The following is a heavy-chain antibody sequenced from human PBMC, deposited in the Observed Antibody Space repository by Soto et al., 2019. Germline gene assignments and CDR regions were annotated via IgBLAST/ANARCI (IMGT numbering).Heavy chain of an antibody. CDR2: IIPIFGTA. V-gene: IGHV1-69*06. CDR3: ASTKYYSRAYFYWYLGL. CDR1: EDTFRNYA. D-gene: IGHD3-22*01. Sequence: QVELVQSGAEVKKPGSSVKVSCQASEDTFRNYAISWVRQAPGQGLEWMGGIIPIFGTANYAQKFQGRVTITSDTSANTVYLELSSLRSEATAVYYCASTKYYSRAYFYWYLGLWGRGTLVTVSS. J-gene: IGHJ2*01.